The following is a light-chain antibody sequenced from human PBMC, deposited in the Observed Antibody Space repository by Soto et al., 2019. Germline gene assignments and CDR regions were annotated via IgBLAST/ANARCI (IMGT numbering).Light chain of an antibody. CDR1: QSISSY. CDR3: QQSYNLPRT. CDR2: AAS. J-gene: IGKJ2*01. V-gene: IGKV1-39*01. Sequence: DVQMTQSPSSLSASVGDKVTITCRASQSISSYLNWYQQKPGKAPKLLIYAASSLQSGVPSRFSGSGSGTDFTLPVSSLQPEDFATYYCQQSYNLPRTFGQGTKVEIK.